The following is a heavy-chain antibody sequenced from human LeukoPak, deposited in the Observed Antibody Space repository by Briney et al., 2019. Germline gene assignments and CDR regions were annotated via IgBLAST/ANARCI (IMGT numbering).Heavy chain of an antibody. CDR3: ARESGYDVYYYYGMDV. CDR1: GYTFTSYR. V-gene: IGHV1-18*01. Sequence: ASVKVSCKASGYTFTSYRISWVRQAPGQGLEWMGWISAYNGNTNYAQKLQGRVTMTTDTSTSTAYMELRSLRSDDTAVYYCARESGYDVYYYYGMDVWGQGTTVTVSS. J-gene: IGHJ6*02. D-gene: IGHD3-3*01. CDR2: ISAYNGNT.